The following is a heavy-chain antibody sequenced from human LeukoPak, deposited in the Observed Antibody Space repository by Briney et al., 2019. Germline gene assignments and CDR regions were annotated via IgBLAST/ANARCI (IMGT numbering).Heavy chain of an antibody. Sequence: PGGSLRLSCAASGFTFSSYAMSWVRQAPGKGLEWVSAISGSGGSTYYADSVKGRFTTSRDNSKNTLYLQMNSLRAEDTAVYYCARYRVVVITNKNYYFDYWGQGTLVTVSS. CDR3: ARYRVVVITNKNYYFDY. J-gene: IGHJ4*02. CDR1: GFTFSSYA. V-gene: IGHV3-23*01. CDR2: ISGSGGST. D-gene: IGHD3-22*01.